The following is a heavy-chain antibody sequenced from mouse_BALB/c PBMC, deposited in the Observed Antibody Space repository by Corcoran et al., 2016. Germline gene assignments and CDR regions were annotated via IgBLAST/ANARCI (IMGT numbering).Heavy chain of an antibody. CDR1: GYTFTSYV. Sequence: EVQLQQSGPELVKPGASVKMSCKASGYTFTSYVMHWVKQRPGQGLEWIGYINPYNDGTKYNEKFKGKATLTSDKSSSTAYMELRSLTSEDSAVYECARLYPGLAMDYWGQGTSVTVSS. J-gene: IGHJ4*01. CDR2: INPYNDGT. V-gene: IGHV1S136*01. CDR3: ARLYPGLAMDY.